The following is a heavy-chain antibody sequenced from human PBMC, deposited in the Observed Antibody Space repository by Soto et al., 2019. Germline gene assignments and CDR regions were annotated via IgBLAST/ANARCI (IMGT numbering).Heavy chain of an antibody. CDR2: IYSGGST. J-gene: IGHJ4*02. CDR3: AREVGTSGSYPYYFDY. D-gene: IGHD1-26*01. CDR1: GFTVSSNY. V-gene: IGHV3-53*01. Sequence: VGSLRLSCAASGFTVSSNYMSWVRQAPGKGLEWVSVIYSGGSTYYADSVKGRFTISRDNSKNTLYLRMNSLRAEDTAVYYCAREVGTSGSYPYYFDYWGQGTLVTVSS.